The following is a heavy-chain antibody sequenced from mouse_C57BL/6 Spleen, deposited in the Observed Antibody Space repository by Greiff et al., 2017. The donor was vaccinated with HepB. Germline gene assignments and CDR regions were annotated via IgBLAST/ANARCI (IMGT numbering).Heavy chain of an antibody. CDR3: ARRDYYGREGWYFDV. D-gene: IGHD1-1*01. V-gene: IGHV5-12*01. CDR1: GFTFSDYY. Sequence: EVKLVESGGGLVQPGGSLKLSCAASGFTFSDYYMYWVRQTPEKRLEWVAYISNGGGSTYYPDTVKGRFTISRDNAKNTLYLQMSRLKSEDTAMYYCARRDYYGREGWYFDVWGTGTTVTVSS. CDR2: ISNGGGST. J-gene: IGHJ1*03.